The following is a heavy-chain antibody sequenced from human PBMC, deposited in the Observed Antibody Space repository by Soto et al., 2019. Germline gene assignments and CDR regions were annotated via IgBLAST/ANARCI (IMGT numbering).Heavy chain of an antibody. Sequence: ASVKVSCKASGYTFTSYYMHWVRRAPGQGLEWMGIINPSGGSTSYAQKFQGRVTMTRDTSTSTVYMELSSLRSEDTAVYYCARDYGPYSSSGPDRGPDAFDIWGQGTMVTVSS. J-gene: IGHJ3*02. V-gene: IGHV1-46*01. D-gene: IGHD6-6*01. CDR3: ARDYGPYSSSGPDRGPDAFDI. CDR2: INPSGGST. CDR1: GYTFTSYY.